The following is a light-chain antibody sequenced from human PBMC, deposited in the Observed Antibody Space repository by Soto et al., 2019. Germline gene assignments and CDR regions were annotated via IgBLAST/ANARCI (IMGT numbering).Light chain of an antibody. CDR3: QSYDSSLSGWV. CDR1: SSNIGAGYD. J-gene: IGLJ3*02. CDR2: GNN. Sequence: QSVLTQPPSVSGAPGQRVTISCTGSSSNIGAGYDVHWYQQLPGTAPKLLIFGNNNRPSGVPDRFSGSKSGTSASLAITGLQAEYEADYYCQSYDSSLSGWVFGGGTQLTVL. V-gene: IGLV1-40*01.